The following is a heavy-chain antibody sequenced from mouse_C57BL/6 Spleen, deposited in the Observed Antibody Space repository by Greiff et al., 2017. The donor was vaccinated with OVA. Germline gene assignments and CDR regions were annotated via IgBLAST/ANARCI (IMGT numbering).Heavy chain of an antibody. V-gene: IGHV1-69*01. J-gene: IGHJ2*01. CDR1: GYTFTSYW. D-gene: IGHD3-2*02. CDR2: IDPSDSYT. Sequence: QVQLKQPGAELVKPGASVKMSCKASGYTFTSYWITWVKQRPGQGLEWIGEIDPSDSYTNYNQKFKGKSTLTVDKSSSTAYMQLSSLTSEDSEVYYCARGGDSSGYSYFDYWGKGTTLTVSS. CDR3: ARGGDSSGYSYFDY.